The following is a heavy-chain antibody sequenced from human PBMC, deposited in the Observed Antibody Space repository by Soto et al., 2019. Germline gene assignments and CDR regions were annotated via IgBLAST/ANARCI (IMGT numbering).Heavy chain of an antibody. CDR3: AKGIYSSAYRGYYYGMDV. V-gene: IGHV1-2*04. Sequence: QVQLVQSGAEVKKPGASVKVSCKASGYTFTSYNINWVRQAPGQGLQWMGWISPYNGNTNYAQKFQGWVTMTRDTSISTAYMELSRLRSDDTAVNYCAKGIYSSAYRGYYYGMDVWGQGTTVTVSS. CDR1: GYTFTSYN. D-gene: IGHD6-25*01. CDR2: ISPYNGNT. J-gene: IGHJ6*02.